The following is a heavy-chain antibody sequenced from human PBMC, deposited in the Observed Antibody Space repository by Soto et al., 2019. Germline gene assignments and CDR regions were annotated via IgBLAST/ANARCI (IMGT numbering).Heavy chain of an antibody. V-gene: IGHV1-8*01. Sequence: ASVKVSCKASGYTFTSYDINWVRQATGQGLEWMGWMNPNSGNTGYAQKFQGRVTMTRNTSISTAYMELSSLRSEDTAVYYCARGVWFGELLIYYYYMDVWAKGTTVTVSS. J-gene: IGHJ6*03. CDR2: MNPNSGNT. D-gene: IGHD3-10*01. CDR1: GYTFTSYD. CDR3: ARGVWFGELLIYYYYMDV.